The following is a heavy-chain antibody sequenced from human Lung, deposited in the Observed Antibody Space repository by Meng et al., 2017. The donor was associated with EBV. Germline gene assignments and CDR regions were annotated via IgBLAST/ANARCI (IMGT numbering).Heavy chain of an antibody. Sequence: GHLHQPVPGPGKPPQSLSPTCAISGDSVSGKSAAWNWIRQSPSRGLEWLGRTYYRSKWYNDYAVSVKSRITINPDTSKNQFSLQLNSVTPEDTAVYYCASSRPLAGNWNYHYWGQGTLVTVSS. D-gene: IGHD1-7*01. V-gene: IGHV6-1*01. CDR1: GDSVSGKSAA. CDR2: TYYRSKWYN. CDR3: ASSRPLAGNWNYHY. J-gene: IGHJ4*02.